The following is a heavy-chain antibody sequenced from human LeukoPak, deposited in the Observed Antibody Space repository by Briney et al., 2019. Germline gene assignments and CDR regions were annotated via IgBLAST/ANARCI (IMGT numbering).Heavy chain of an antibody. D-gene: IGHD1-7*01. CDR1: GGTFSSYA. J-gene: IGHJ4*02. V-gene: IGHV1-69*01. CDR3: ASSNNWNYLLDY. CDR2: IIPIFGTA. Sequence: GSSVKVSCKASGGTFSSYAISWVRQAPGQGLEWMGGIIPIFGTANYAQKFQGRVTITADESTSTAYMELSSLRSEDTAVYYCASSNNWNYLLDYWGQGTLVTVSS.